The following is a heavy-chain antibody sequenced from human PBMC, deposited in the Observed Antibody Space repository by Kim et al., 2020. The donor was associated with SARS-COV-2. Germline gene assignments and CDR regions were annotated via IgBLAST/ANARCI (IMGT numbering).Heavy chain of an antibody. D-gene: IGHD3-10*01. Sequence: PSVKVSCKASGGTFSSYAISWVRQAPGQGLEWMGRIIPILGIANYAQKFQGRVTITADKSTSTAYMELSSLRSEDTAVYYCARDDPFDSFNYYGSGSPETLNYSYYVMDVWGQGTTVTVSS. V-gene: IGHV1-69*04. CDR1: GGTFSSYA. CDR2: IIPILGIA. CDR3: ARDDPFDSFNYYGSGSPETLNYSYYVMDV. J-gene: IGHJ6*02.